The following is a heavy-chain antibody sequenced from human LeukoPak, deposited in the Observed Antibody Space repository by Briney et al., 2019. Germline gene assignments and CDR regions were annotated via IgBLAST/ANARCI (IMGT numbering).Heavy chain of an antibody. D-gene: IGHD2-15*01. CDR3: AKDRERYCSDYCHSPGMDV. CDR2: INQDGSEK. Sequence: PGGSLRLSCGVSGFTFSNYWMSWVRQAPGKGLEWVANINQDGSEKYYVDSVKGRFTISSDNSKNTLYLQMNSLRAEDTAVYYCAKDRERYCSDYCHSPGMDVWGQGTTVTVSS. V-gene: IGHV3-7*01. J-gene: IGHJ6*02. CDR1: GFTFSNYW.